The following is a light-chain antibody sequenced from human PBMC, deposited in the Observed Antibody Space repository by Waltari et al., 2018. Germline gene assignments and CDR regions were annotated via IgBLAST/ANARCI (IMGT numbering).Light chain of an antibody. Sequence: SYELTQPPSVSVSPGQTARITCPGDALPKQYAYWYQKKPGQAPVLVIYKDTGRPSGIPERFSCSRSGTTVTLTISGVQTEDEADYYCQSADSRGTVVFGGGTELTVL. CDR2: KDT. V-gene: IGLV3-25*03. J-gene: IGLJ2*01. CDR1: ALPKQY. CDR3: QSADSRGTVV.